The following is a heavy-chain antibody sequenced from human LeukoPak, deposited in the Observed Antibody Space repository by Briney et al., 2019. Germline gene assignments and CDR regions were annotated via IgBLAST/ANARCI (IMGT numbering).Heavy chain of an antibody. J-gene: IGHJ6*03. D-gene: IGHD2-2*01. CDR1: GFRFDDYG. Sequence: PGGSLRLSCAASGFRFDDYGMSWVRHVPGKGLEWVSGTNWDGASTGYADSVKGRFTISRGNVKNFLYLQMNSLRVEDTALYFCGRVYCSTTSCYDYYDYYMDVWGKGTTVTVSS. CDR2: TNWDGAST. V-gene: IGHV3-20*04. CDR3: GRVYCSTTSCYDYYDYYMDV.